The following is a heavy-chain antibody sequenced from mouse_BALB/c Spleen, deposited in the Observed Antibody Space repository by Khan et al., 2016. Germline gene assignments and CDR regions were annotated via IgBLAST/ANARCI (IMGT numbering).Heavy chain of an antibody. D-gene: IGHD2-3*01. CDR1: GFNIKDTY. CDR3: TRAGYYPY. CDR2: IDPANVNT. V-gene: IGHV14-3*02. J-gene: IGHJ2*01. Sequence: VQLQQPGAELVKPGVSVKLSCTASGFNIKDTYTHWVKQRPEQGLEWIGRIDPANVNTKYDPKFQGKATITADTSSNTAYLQLSSLTSEDTAVYYCTRAGYYPYWGQGTTLTVSS.